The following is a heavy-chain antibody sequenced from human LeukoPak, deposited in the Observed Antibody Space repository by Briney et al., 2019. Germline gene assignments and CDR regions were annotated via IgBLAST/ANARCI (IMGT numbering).Heavy chain of an antibody. CDR2: IIPILGIA. Sequence: ASVKVSCKASGGTFSSYAISWVRQAPGQGLEWTGRIIPILGIANYAQKFQGRVTITADKSTSTAYMELSSLRSEDTAVYYCARAPDTAMDYYYYYGMDVWGQRTTVTVSS. D-gene: IGHD5-18*01. CDR3: ARAPDTAMDYYYYYGMDV. CDR1: GGTFSSYA. J-gene: IGHJ6*02. V-gene: IGHV1-69*04.